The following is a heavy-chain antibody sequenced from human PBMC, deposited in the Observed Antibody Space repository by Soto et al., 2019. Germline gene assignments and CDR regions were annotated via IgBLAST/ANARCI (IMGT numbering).Heavy chain of an antibody. CDR1: GGSFSGYY. V-gene: IGHV4-34*01. CDR2: INHSGST. CDR3: ARNKNYYYYYMDV. Sequence: SETLSLTCAVYGGSFSGYYWSWIRQPPGKGLEWIGEINHSGSTNYNPSLKSRVTISVDTSKNQFSLKLSSVTAADTAVYYCARNKNYYYYYMDVWGKGTTVTVSS. J-gene: IGHJ6*03.